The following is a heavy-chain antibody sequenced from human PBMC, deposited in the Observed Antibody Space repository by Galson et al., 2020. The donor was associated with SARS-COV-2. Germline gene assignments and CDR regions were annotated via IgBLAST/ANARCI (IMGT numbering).Heavy chain of an antibody. CDR1: GFTFSSYA. J-gene: IGHJ6*03. Sequence: QLGESLKISCAASGFTFSSYAMHWVRQAPGKGLEWVAVISYDGSNKYYADSVKGRFTISRDNSKNTLYLQMNSLRAEDTAVYYCARDGDVEFFWANYYYYMDVWGKGTTVTVSS. CDR3: ARDGDVEFFWANYYYYMDV. D-gene: IGHD3-3*01. V-gene: IGHV3-30*04. CDR2: ISYDGSNK.